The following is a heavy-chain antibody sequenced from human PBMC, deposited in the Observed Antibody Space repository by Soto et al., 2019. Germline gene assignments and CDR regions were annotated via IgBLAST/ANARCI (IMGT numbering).Heavy chain of an antibody. D-gene: IGHD6-19*01. CDR2: ISYDGSNK. Sequence: GGSLRLSCAASGFTFSSYGMHWVRQAPGKGLEWVAVISYDGSNKYYADSVKGRFTISRDNSKNTLYLQMNSLRAEDTAVYYCAKDGPPGIAVAGTGYYFDYWGQGTLVTVSS. CDR1: GFTFSSYG. J-gene: IGHJ4*02. V-gene: IGHV3-30*18. CDR3: AKDGPPGIAVAGTGYYFDY.